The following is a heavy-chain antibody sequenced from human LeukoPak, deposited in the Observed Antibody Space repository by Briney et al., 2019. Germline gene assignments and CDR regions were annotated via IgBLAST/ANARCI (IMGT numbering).Heavy chain of an antibody. CDR1: GDSISSYY. J-gene: IGHJ4*02. V-gene: IGHV4-4*07. Sequence: SETLSLTCTVSGDSISSYYWTWIRHSAGKGLEWIGRIYASGTTNYNPSLKSRVTISVDTSKNQFSLKLSSVTAADTAVYYCARGGSWNSYYFDYWGQGTLVTVSS. CDR2: IYASGTT. CDR3: ARGGSWNSYYFDY. D-gene: IGHD6-13*01.